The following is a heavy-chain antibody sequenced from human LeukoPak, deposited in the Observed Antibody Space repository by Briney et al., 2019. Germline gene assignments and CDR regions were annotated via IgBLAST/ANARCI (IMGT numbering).Heavy chain of an antibody. J-gene: IGHJ3*02. D-gene: IGHD3-22*01. Sequence: PSETLSLTCAVYGGSFSGYYWSWIRQPPGKGLEWIGEINHSGSTNYNPSLKSRVTISVDTSKNQFSLKLSSVTAADTAVYYCARCPPSRHYYDSSGYRDAFDIWGQGTMVTVSS. CDR1: GGSFSGYY. CDR3: ARCPPSRHYYDSSGYRDAFDI. CDR2: INHSGST. V-gene: IGHV4-34*01.